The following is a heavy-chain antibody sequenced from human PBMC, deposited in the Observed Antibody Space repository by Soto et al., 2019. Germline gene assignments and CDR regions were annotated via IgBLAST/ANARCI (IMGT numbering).Heavy chain of an antibody. CDR2: ISYHGSDK. Sequence: QVQLVESGGGVVQRGRSLRLSCAASGFTFSNYGMHWVRQAPGKGLEWVAVISYHGSDKYYADTVKGRFTSSRDNSKNPLYLPMDSLTAEDTAVYYCAKDHVTSTVTAVGYWGQGTLVTVSS. D-gene: IGHD4-17*01. V-gene: IGHV3-30*18. J-gene: IGHJ4*02. CDR1: GFTFSNYG. CDR3: AKDHVTSTVTAVGY.